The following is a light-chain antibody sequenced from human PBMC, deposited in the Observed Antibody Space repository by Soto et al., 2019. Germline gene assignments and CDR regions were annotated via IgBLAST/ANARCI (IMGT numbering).Light chain of an antibody. CDR2: DVS. V-gene: IGKV3-11*01. CDR1: QSVGKY. Sequence: EIVLTQSPATLSLSPGERATLSCRASQSVGKYLAWYQQKPGQAPRLLIYDVSSRAPGIPARFSGSGSGTDFTLTISSLEPEDFAVYYCQQCNNWPPITFGQGTRLEIK. CDR3: QQCNNWPPIT. J-gene: IGKJ5*01.